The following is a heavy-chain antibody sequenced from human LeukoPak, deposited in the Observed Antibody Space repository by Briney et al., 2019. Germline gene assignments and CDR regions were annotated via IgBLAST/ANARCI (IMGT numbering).Heavy chain of an antibody. V-gene: IGHV5-51*01. CDR2: IYPGDSDT. J-gene: IGHJ4*02. D-gene: IGHD6-19*01. Sequence: GESLKISCKGSGYSFTSYWIGWVRRMPGKGLEWMGIIYPGDSDTRYSPSFQGQVTISADKSISTAYLQWSSLKASDTAMYYCARRVSSGWYVYYFDYWGQGTLVTVSS. CDR1: GYSFTSYW. CDR3: ARRVSSGWYVYYFDY.